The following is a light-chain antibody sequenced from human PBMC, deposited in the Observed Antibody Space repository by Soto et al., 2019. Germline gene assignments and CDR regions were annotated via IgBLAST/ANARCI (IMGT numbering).Light chain of an antibody. J-gene: IGKJ1*01. CDR1: QSVSSSY. CDR3: QQSGT. V-gene: IGKV3-20*01. Sequence: EIVLTQSPDTLSLSPGERATLSCRASQSVSSSYLAWYLHKPGQAPRLLIYGASKRAIGIPDRSSGSGSGTDFTLTISRLEPEDFAVYYCQQSGTFGQGTKVEIK. CDR2: GAS.